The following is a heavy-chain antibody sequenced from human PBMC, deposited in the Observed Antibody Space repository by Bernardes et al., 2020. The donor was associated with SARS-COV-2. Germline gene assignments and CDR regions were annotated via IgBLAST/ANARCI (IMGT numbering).Heavy chain of an antibody. Sequence: GGSPRLSCFASGFTFSRYGMNWVRQAPGRGVEWVSCSGGGGGTTYADPVKGRFTIFRDSSKSTVYLQMNSLRGEDTAVYYCAKGRSRGPKYPYGTWGPGTLVTVSS. D-gene: IGHD2-2*01. CDR2: SGGGGGTT. CDR3: AKGRSRGPKYPYGT. CDR1: GFTFSRYG. J-gene: IGHJ5*02. V-gene: IGHV3-23*01.